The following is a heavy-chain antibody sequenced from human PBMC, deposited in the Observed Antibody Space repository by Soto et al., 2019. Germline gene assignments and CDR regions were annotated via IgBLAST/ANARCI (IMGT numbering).Heavy chain of an antibody. CDR1: GFIFSDYY. J-gene: IGHJ4*02. V-gene: IGHV3-11*01. CDR2: ISGNGRII. Sequence: PGGSLRLSCATSGFIFSDYYMHWIRQAPGKGLEWISYISGNGRIIQYADSAKGRFTISRDNAQNSLYLQMNSLRAEDTALYFCARDFDADSRTDFDYWGRGTLVTVSS. D-gene: IGHD4-17*01. CDR3: ARDFDADSRTDFDY.